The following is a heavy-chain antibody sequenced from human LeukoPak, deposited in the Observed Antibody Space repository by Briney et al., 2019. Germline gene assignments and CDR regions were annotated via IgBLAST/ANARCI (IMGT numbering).Heavy chain of an antibody. CDR1: GFTFTSYS. CDR3: AKGDEWELTKQAHFDY. Sequence: GGSLRLSCAASGFTFTSYSMNWVRQAPGKGLEWVTFIRSDGSSNYYGDSVKGRFTLPRDNFKNTLNLQMNSLRAEDTAVYYCAKGDEWELTKQAHFDYWGQGTLVTVSS. V-gene: IGHV3-30*02. J-gene: IGHJ4*02. D-gene: IGHD1-26*01. CDR2: IRSDGSSN.